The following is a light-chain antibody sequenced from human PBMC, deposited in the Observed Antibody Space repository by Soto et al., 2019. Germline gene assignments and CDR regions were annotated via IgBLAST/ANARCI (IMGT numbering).Light chain of an antibody. CDR2: GAA. Sequence: EIVLTQSPGTLSLSPGERATLSCRASQSVTSSFLAWYQQKPGQAPRLRMYGAASRATGNADRFSGSATRTDYTQTRNRQKDEGYAVYYCKQDDSSPLTVGGGTNEEIK. CDR3: KQDDSSPLT. CDR1: QSVTSSF. J-gene: IGKJ4*01. V-gene: IGKV3-20*01.